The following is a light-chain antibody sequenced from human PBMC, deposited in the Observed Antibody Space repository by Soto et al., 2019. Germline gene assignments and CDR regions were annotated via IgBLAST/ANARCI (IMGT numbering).Light chain of an antibody. V-gene: IGLV2-14*01. CDR2: EVS. J-gene: IGLJ1*01. CDR1: SSDVGGYIY. CDR3: SSYSRSSFYV. Sequence: QSALTQPASVSGSPGQSITISCTGTSSDVGGYIYVSWYQQHPGKAPKLMIYEVSNRPSGVSNRFSGSKSGNTASLTISGLQAKDEADYYCSSYSRSSFYVFGTGTKLTVL.